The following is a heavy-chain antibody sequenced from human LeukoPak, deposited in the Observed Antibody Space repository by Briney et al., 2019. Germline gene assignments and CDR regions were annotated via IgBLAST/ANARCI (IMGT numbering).Heavy chain of an antibody. Sequence: GGSLRLSCAASGFTFSSYAMHWVRQAPGKGLEWVAVISYDGSNKYYADSVKGRFTIFRDNSKNTLYLQMNSLRAEDTAVYYCARDLGGDSIAFDYWGQGTLVTVSS. J-gene: IGHJ4*02. CDR2: ISYDGSNK. CDR3: ARDLGGDSIAFDY. CDR1: GFTFSSYA. V-gene: IGHV3-30*04. D-gene: IGHD2-21*01.